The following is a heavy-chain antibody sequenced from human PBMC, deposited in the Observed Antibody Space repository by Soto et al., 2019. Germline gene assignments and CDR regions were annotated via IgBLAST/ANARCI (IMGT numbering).Heavy chain of an antibody. J-gene: IGHJ4*02. D-gene: IGHD4-17*01. CDR1: GSTFSSST. CDR2: ISSDSVWI. V-gene: IGHV3-21*01. CDR3: ASGSYGDYSD. Sequence: GGSLRLSCAASGSTFSSSTMNWVRQAPGKGLEWVSSISSDSVWIYYAASVKGRFTISRDNAKNSLFLQMSSLRAEDTAVYYCASGSYGDYSDWGQGTLVTVSS.